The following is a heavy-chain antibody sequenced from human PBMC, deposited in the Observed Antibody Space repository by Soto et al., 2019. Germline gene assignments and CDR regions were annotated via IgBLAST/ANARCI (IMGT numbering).Heavy chain of an antibody. CDR1: GITFSSYS. J-gene: IGHJ3*02. D-gene: IGHD3-22*01. Sequence: GGFLRLSCAASGITFSSYSMNWVRQAPGNGLEWVSSISSSSSYIYYADSVKCRFTISRDNAKNSLYLQMNSLRAEDTDVYYCARDYYDSSGYYLGTFDIWGQGTMVTVSS. CDR2: ISSSSSYI. CDR3: ARDYYDSSGYYLGTFDI. V-gene: IGHV3-21*01.